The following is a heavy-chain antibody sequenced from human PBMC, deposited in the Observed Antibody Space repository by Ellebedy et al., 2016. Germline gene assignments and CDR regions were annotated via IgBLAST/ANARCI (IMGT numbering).Heavy chain of an antibody. CDR2: ISSSSSYI. D-gene: IGHD3-16*01. CDR1: GFPFTSYS. CDR3: TRGGLDNSFDV. Sequence: GESLKISXVVSGFPFTSYSMKWVRQTPGKGLEWVSSISSSSSYIYYADSVKGRFTISRDNAKNSVYLQMNSLRDEDTAVYYCTRGGLDNSFDVWGQGTMVTVSS. J-gene: IGHJ3*01. V-gene: IGHV3-21*01.